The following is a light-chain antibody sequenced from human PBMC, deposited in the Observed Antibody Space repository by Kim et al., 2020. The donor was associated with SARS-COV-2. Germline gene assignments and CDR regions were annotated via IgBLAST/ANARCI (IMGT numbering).Light chain of an antibody. V-gene: IGKV3-15*01. Sequence: VSPGERVTLSCRASQDIATDLAWYQQMPAQAPRLLIYGATTRVTDIPARISGSGSGTEFTLTISSLQSEDFAVYFCQQYNAWPETFGQGTKADIK. CDR1: QDIATD. CDR3: QQYNAWPET. J-gene: IGKJ1*01. CDR2: GAT.